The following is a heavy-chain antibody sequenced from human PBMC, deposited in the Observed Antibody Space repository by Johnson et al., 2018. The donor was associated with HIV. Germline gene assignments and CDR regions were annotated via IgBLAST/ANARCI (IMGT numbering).Heavy chain of an antibody. D-gene: IGHD4-17*01. CDR1: GFTVSSNY. J-gene: IGHJ3*01. Sequence: VQLVESGGGFIQPGGSLRLSCAASGFTVSSNYMSWVRQAPGKGLEWVSLFATGGGTDYADSVKGRFTVSRDIPNNTIFLHMNRLRADDTAVYYCARGDSGDYAGAFDVWGQGTMVTVSS. CDR3: ARGDSGDYAGAFDV. CDR2: FATGGGT. V-gene: IGHV3-53*01.